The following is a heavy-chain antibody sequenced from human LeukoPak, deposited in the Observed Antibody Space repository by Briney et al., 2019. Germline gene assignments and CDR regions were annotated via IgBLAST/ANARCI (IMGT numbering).Heavy chain of an antibody. Sequence: PGGSLRLSCAASGFTFSSYWMTWVRQAPGKGLEWVANIKQDGSDKRYVDSVKGRFTISRDNARNSLYLQMNSLRAEDTAVYYCARDLDYSDSSGPYPAYRGQGTLVTVSS. CDR1: GFTFSSYW. CDR2: IKQDGSDK. CDR3: ARDLDYSDSSGPYPAY. V-gene: IGHV3-7*01. D-gene: IGHD3-22*01. J-gene: IGHJ4*02.